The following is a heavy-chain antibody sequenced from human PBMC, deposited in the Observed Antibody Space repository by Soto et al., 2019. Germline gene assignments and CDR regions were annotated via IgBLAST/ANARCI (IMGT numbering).Heavy chain of an antibody. CDR1: GFTFSSDA. Sequence: PGGSLRLSCAASGFTFSSDAMHWVRQAAGKGLEWVSYISSSGSTIYYADSVKGRFTISRDNAKNSLYLQMNSLRAEDTAVYYCARDRSRVVVAANYGMDVWGQGTTVTVSS. CDR2: ISSSGSTI. J-gene: IGHJ6*02. V-gene: IGHV3-48*04. CDR3: ARDRSRVVVAANYGMDV. D-gene: IGHD2-15*01.